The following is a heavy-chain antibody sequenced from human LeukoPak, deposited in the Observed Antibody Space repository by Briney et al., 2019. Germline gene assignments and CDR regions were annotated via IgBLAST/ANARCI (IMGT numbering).Heavy chain of an antibody. V-gene: IGHV3-23*01. CDR2: ITETAGTT. Sequence: PGGSLGLSCAASGFTFRNYAMSWVRQAPGKGLEWVSGITETAGTTAYADSVKGRFTISRDNPKSTLYLQMTSPRAEDTAVYYCAKGPTGGCSGATCYIMDVWGRGTTVTVSS. CDR3: AKGPTGGCSGATCYIMDV. CDR1: GFTFRNYA. D-gene: IGHD2-2*02. J-gene: IGHJ6*04.